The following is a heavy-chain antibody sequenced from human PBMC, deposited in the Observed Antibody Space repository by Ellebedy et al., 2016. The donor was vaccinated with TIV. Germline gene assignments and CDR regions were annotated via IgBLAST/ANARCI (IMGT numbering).Heavy chain of an antibody. CDR3: ARESDSQFYFDC. CDR2: MHHSGST. J-gene: IGHJ4*02. CDR1: GGSFSGYY. Sequence: MPSETLSLTCAVSGGSFSGYYWSWIRKPPGKGLAWIGEMHHSGSTNYIASLKSRVTISVDTSKNQFSLKLSSVTAADTAVYYCARESDSQFYFDCWGQGTLVTVSS. D-gene: IGHD2-21*02. V-gene: IGHV4-34*01.